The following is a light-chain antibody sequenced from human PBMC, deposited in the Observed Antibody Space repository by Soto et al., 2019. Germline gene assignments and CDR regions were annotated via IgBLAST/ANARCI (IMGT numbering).Light chain of an antibody. Sequence: DIQMIQSPSTLSASVGDRVTITCRTSQSISSWLAWYQQKPGKAPKLLIYKASSLESGVPSRFSGSGSGTEFTLTISSLQPDDFAPYYCQHSNTYSWTFGQGTKVEIK. CDR1: QSISSW. J-gene: IGKJ1*01. CDR2: KAS. CDR3: QHSNTYSWT. V-gene: IGKV1-5*03.